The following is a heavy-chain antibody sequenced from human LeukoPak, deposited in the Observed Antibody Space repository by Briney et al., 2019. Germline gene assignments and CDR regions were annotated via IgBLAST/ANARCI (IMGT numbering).Heavy chain of an antibody. CDR3: ARGPEGQNSYGRYYYYYMDV. J-gene: IGHJ6*03. CDR2: IDTSGNT. CDR1: GGSISSYY. V-gene: IGHV4-4*07. D-gene: IGHD5-18*01. Sequence: SETLSLTCTVSGGSISSYYWSWIRQPAGKGLEWIGRIDTSGNTNYKPSLKSRVTMSVDTSKNQFSLKLNSVTAADTAVYYCARGPEGQNSYGRYYYYYMDVWGKGTTVTVSS.